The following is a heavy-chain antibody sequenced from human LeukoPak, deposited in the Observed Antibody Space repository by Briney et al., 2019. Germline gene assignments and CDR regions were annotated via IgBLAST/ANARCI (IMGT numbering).Heavy chain of an antibody. V-gene: IGHV1-2*02. Sequence: ASVKVSCKASGSTFTGYYMHWVRQAPGQGLEWMGWINPNSGGTNYAQKFQGRVTMTRDTSISTAYMELSRLRSDDTAVYYCARASLSHSGYYYYYMDVWGKGTTVTVSS. CDR2: INPNSGGT. D-gene: IGHD6-6*01. CDR1: GSTFTGYY. J-gene: IGHJ6*03. CDR3: ARASLSHSGYYYYYMDV.